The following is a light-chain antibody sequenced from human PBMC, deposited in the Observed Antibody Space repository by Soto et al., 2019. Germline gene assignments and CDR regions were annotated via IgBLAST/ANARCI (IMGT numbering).Light chain of an antibody. CDR3: QQYGGSPPKLT. CDR2: GAS. J-gene: IGKJ4*01. Sequence: EVVLTQSPGTLSLPPGERATLSCRASQSVRSSYLAWYQQKPGQAPRLLIYGASSRATGIPDRFSGSGSETDFTLTISRLEPEDSAVYYCQQYGGSPPKLTFGGGPKVEIK. CDR1: QSVRSSY. V-gene: IGKV3-20*01.